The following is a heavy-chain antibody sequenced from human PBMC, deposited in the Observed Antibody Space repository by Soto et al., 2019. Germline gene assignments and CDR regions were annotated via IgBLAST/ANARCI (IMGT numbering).Heavy chain of an antibody. D-gene: IGHD2-15*01. Sequence: ASVKVSCKASGYTFTSYGISCVRQAPGQGLEWMGWISAYNGNTNYAQKLQGRVTMTTDTSTSTAYMELRSLRSDDTAVYYCARERDFRRGGYYYYGMDVWGQGTTVTVSS. CDR1: GYTFTSYG. J-gene: IGHJ6*02. V-gene: IGHV1-18*01. CDR3: ARERDFRRGGYYYYGMDV. CDR2: ISAYNGNT.